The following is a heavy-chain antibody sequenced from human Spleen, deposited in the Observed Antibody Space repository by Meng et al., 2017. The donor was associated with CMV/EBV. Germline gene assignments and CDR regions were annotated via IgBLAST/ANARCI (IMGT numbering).Heavy chain of an antibody. CDR1: GFTFSSYS. D-gene: IGHD1-26*01. Sequence: GGSLRLSCAASGFTFSSYSMNWVRQAPGKGLEWVAEINKDGSGKYYVNSVRGRFTISRDNAEDSLYLQMSGLRAEDTAVYYCGRDPEFGALDSWGQGTLVTVSS. J-gene: IGHJ4*02. V-gene: IGHV3-7*01. CDR3: GRDPEFGALDS. CDR2: INKDGSGK.